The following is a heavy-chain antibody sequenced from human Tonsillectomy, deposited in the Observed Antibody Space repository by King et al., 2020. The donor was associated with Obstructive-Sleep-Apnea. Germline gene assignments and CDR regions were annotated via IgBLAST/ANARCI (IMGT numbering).Heavy chain of an antibody. V-gene: IGHV1-3*01. J-gene: IGHJ4*02. Sequence: VQLVQSGAEVKKPGASVKVSCKASGYTFTSYAMHWVRQAPGQRLEWMGWINAGNGNTKYSQKFQGRVTITRDKSASTAYMELSSLRSEDTAVYYCARELGDPYSSSWYDYWGQGTLVTVSS. D-gene: IGHD6-13*01. CDR1: GYTFTSYA. CDR3: ARELGDPYSSSWYDY. CDR2: INAGNGNT.